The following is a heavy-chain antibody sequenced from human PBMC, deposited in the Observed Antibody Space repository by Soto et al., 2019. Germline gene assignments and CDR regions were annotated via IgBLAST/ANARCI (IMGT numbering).Heavy chain of an antibody. CDR3: ARDWGPHDYSKKLKNYGVDV. CDR2: IIPIFGTA. CDR1: GGTFSSYA. J-gene: IGHJ6*02. D-gene: IGHD4-4*01. Sequence: SVKVSCKASGGTFSSYAISWGRQAPGQGLEWMGGIIPIFGTANYAQKFQGRVTMTADESTSTAYMELSRLRSDDTAVYYCARDWGPHDYSKKLKNYGVDVWGQGTTVTVSS. V-gene: IGHV1-69*13.